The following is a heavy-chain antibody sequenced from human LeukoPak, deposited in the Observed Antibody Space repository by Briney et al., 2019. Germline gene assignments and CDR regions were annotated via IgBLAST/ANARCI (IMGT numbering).Heavy chain of an antibody. D-gene: IGHD2-15*01. CDR3: ARSLGYCSGGSCYPFDC. J-gene: IGHJ4*02. Sequence: GGSLRLSCAASGFSFSSYWMTWVRQTPGRGLEWVANIKQDGSEIYYVDSVKGRFTISRDNAKNSLYLQMNSLRAEDTAVYYCARSLGYCSGGSCYPFDCWGQGTLVTVSS. CDR1: GFSFSSYW. CDR2: IKQDGSEI. V-gene: IGHV3-7*02.